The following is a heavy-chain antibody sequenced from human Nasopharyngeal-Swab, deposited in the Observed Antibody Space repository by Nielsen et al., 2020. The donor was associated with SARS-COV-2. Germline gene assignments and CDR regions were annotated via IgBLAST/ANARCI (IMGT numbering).Heavy chain of an antibody. CDR2: IIPIFGTA. Sequence: WVRQAPGQGLEWMGGIIPIFGTANYAQKFQGRVTITADESTSTAYMELSSLRSEDTAVYYCARSVWAESSGWFPGWFGPWGQGTLVTVSS. J-gene: IGHJ5*02. D-gene: IGHD6-19*01. V-gene: IGHV1-69*01. CDR3: ARSVWAESSGWFPGWFGP.